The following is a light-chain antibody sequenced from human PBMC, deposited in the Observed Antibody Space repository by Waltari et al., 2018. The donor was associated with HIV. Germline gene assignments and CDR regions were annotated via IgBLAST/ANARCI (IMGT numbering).Light chain of an antibody. CDR2: GAS. CDR3: QQYSHTPRT. Sequence: EIVLTQSPGTLSLSPGERGTLSCRASQNVDYNYLAWFQQRPGQAPRLLIYGASNRATGIPDRFSGSGSGTDFTLTISRLEPEDFAVYFCQQYSHTPRTFGQGTKVDIK. CDR1: QNVDYNY. V-gene: IGKV3-20*01. J-gene: IGKJ1*01.